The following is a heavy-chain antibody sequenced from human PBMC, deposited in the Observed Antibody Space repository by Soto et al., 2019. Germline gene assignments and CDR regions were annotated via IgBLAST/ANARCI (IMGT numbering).Heavy chain of an antibody. J-gene: IGHJ6*02. CDR3: ASATLVVVAATRGYYYYGMDV. V-gene: IGHV4-39*01. CDR2: IYYSGST. D-gene: IGHD2-15*01. CDR1: GGSISSSSYY. Sequence: SETLSLTCTVSGGSISSSSYYWGWIRQPPGKGLEWIGSIYYSGSTYYNPSLKSRVTISVDTSKNQFSLKLSSVTAADTAVYYCASATLVVVAATRGYYYYGMDVWGQGTTVTVSS.